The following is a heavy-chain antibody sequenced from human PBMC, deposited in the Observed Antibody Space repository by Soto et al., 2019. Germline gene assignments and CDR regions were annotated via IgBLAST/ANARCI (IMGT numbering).Heavy chain of an antibody. V-gene: IGHV1-24*01. Sequence: ASVKVSCKVSGYTLTELSMHWVRQAPGKGLEWMGGFDPEDGETIYAQKFQGRVTMTEDTSTDTAYMELSSLRSEDTAVYYCAGAKMVAAAGRGLLNSYYYGMDVWGQGTTVPLS. J-gene: IGHJ6*02. CDR1: GYTLTELS. CDR2: FDPEDGET. D-gene: IGHD6-13*01. CDR3: AGAKMVAAAGRGLLNSYYYGMDV.